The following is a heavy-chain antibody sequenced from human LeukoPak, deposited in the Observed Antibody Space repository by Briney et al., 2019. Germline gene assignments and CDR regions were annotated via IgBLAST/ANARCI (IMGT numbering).Heavy chain of an antibody. V-gene: IGHV3-15*01. CDR2: IKSKTNGGTTDYAA. D-gene: IGHD1-26*01. CDR3: TKVRQFAGGTSGDFDY. J-gene: IGHJ4*02. Sequence: KPGGSLRLSCAASGFSFSKTWMTWIRQAPGKGLERVGRIKSKTNGGTTDYAADYAAPVNGRFTISRDDSKNTLYLQMNSLKAEDTAVYYCTKVRQFAGGTSGDFDYWGQGSLVTVSS. CDR1: GFSFSKTW.